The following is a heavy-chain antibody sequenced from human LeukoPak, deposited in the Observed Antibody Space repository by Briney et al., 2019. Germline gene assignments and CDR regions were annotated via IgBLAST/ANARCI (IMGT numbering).Heavy chain of an antibody. Sequence: GGSLRLSCAASGFTFSSYSMNWVRQAPGKGLEWVSYISSSSSTIYYADSVKGRFTISRDNAKNSLYLQMNSLRDEDTAVYYCARLEYYYVSGNYYKLFDYWGQGTLVTVCS. CDR1: GFTFSSYS. V-gene: IGHV3-48*02. CDR3: ARLEYYYVSGNYYKLFDY. D-gene: IGHD3-10*01. J-gene: IGHJ4*02. CDR2: ISSSSSTI.